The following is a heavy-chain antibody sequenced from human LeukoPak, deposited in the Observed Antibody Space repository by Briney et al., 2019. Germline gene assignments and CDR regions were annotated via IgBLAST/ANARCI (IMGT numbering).Heavy chain of an antibody. Sequence: SETLSLTCAVYGGSFSGYYWSWIRQPPGKGLEWIGEINHSGSTNYNPSLKSRVTISVDTSRNQFSLRLSSVTAADTAVYYCAGSGSGSYYSPWHFDLWGRGTLVTVSS. J-gene: IGHJ2*01. V-gene: IGHV4-34*01. CDR3: AGSGSGSYYSPWHFDL. CDR2: INHSGST. CDR1: GGSFSGYY. D-gene: IGHD3-10*01.